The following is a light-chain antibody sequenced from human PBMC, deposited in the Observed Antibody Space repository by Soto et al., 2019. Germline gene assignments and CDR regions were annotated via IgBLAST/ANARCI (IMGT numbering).Light chain of an antibody. CDR3: QQRSTPFT. CDR1: QNVRTY. CDR2: DAS. V-gene: IGKV3-11*01. J-gene: IGKJ3*01. Sequence: PGERATLSCRASQNVRTYLAWYQQKPGQAPRLLIYDASKRATGIPARFSGSGSGTDFTLTISSLEPEDFAVYYCQQRSTPFTFGPGTKV.